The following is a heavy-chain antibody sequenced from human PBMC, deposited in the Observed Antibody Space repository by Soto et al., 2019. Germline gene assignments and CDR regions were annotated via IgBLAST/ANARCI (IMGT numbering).Heavy chain of an antibody. V-gene: IGHV3-74*01. Sequence: EVQLVESGGGLVQPGGSLRLSCAASGFIFSGYWMHWVRQAPGKGLVWVSRINSDGSTTSYADSVKGRFTISRDNAKNTMYLQMNSLRAEDTAVYYCARLLGGSGSFIDYWGQGTLATVSS. D-gene: IGHD3-10*01. CDR1: GFIFSGYW. J-gene: IGHJ4*02. CDR3: ARLLGGSGSFIDY. CDR2: INSDGSTT.